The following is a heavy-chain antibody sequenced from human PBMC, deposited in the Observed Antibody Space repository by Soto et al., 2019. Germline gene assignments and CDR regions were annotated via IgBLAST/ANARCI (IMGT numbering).Heavy chain of an antibody. CDR3: AKVDQSVSGSLAILDP. D-gene: IGHD3-10*01. Sequence: GGSLRLSCVDSLFTFSNYVMSWVRQAPGKGLEWVSTISETGRSTYYADSVKGRFTISRDNAKNTLYLEMSSLRAEDTAVYYCAKVDQSVSGSLAILDPWGEGTLVTVYS. V-gene: IGHV3-23*01. J-gene: IGHJ5*02. CDR2: ISETGRST. CDR1: LFTFSNYV.